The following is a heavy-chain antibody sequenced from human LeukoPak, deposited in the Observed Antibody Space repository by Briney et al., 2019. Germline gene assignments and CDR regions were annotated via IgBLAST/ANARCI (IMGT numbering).Heavy chain of an antibody. CDR1: GFTFSSYS. D-gene: IGHD2-21*02. V-gene: IGHV3-21*01. CDR3: ASSSMTQAPDY. J-gene: IGHJ4*02. CDR2: ISSSSSYI. Sequence: GGSLRLSCAASGFTFSSYSMNWVRQAPGKGLEWVSSISSSSSYIYYADSVKGRFTISRDNAKNSLYLQMDSLRAEDTAVYYCASSSMTQAPDYWGQGTLVIVSS.